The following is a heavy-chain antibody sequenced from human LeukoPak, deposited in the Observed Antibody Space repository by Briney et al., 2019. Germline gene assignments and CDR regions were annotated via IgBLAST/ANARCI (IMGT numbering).Heavy chain of an antibody. CDR2: FYSDGST. J-gene: IGHJ5*02. Sequence: SETLSLTCTVFGDSVSSNHWSWIRQPPGKGLEWIGTFYSDGSTNYNPSLKSRLTISVDTSKNQFSLKLSSVTAADTAVYYCARSLSGLDSGDRWGQGTLVTVSS. CDR1: GDSVSSNH. CDR3: ARSLSGLDSGDR. V-gene: IGHV4-59*02. D-gene: IGHD5-12*01.